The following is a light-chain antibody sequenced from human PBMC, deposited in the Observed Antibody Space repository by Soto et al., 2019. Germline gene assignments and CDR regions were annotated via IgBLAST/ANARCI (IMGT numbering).Light chain of an antibody. J-gene: IGKJ2*01. CDR2: GAS. CDR1: QSVSSN. V-gene: IGKV3-15*01. Sequence: EIVMTQSPATLSVSPGERATLSCRASQSVSSNLAWYQQKPGQAPRLLIYGASTRATSIPARFSGSGSGTEFTLTLSSLQSEDFAVYYCQQYNKWPPYTFGQGTKLEIK. CDR3: QQYNKWPPYT.